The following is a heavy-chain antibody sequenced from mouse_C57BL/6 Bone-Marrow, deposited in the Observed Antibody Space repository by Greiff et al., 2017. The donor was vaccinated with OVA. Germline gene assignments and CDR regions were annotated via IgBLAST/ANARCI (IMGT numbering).Heavy chain of an antibody. CDR2: INPNNGGT. J-gene: IGHJ4*01. V-gene: IGHV1-26*01. CDR3: ARTQAPYYYVSAMDY. CDR1: GYTFTDYY. D-gene: IGHD1-1*01. Sequence: EVQLHQSGPELVKPGASVKISCKASGYTFTDYYMNWVKQSHGKSLEWIGDINPNNGGTSYNQKFKGKATLTVDKSSSTAYMALSSLTSEDSSVYYWARTQAPYYYVSAMDYWGQGTSVTVSS.